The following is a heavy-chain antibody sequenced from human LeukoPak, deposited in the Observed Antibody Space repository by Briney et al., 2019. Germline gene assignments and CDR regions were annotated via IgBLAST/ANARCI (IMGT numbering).Heavy chain of an antibody. CDR2: INPSGGST. D-gene: IGHD3-10*01. CDR3: ARGNSASYFSGIWFDP. CDR1: GYTFTSYY. J-gene: IGHJ5*02. Sequence: ASVKVSCKASGYTFTSYYMHWVRQAPGQGLEWMGIINPSGGSTSYAQKFQGRVTMTRDTSTSTVYMELSSLRSEDTAVYYCARGNSASYFSGIWFDPWGQGTLVTVSS. V-gene: IGHV1-46*01.